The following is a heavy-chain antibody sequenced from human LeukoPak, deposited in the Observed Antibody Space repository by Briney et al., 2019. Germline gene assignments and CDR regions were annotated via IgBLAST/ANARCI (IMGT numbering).Heavy chain of an antibody. CDR3: ASSHDSSGND. CDR2: IKYDGSLK. V-gene: IGHV3-7*01. J-gene: IGHJ4*02. Sequence: GGSLRLSCAASGFSFSSYWMAWVRRAPGKGLEWVANIKYDGSLKFYGGSVKGRFTISRDNTKNSLYLETNSLRVDDTALYFCASSHDSSGNDWGQGTMVTVSS. CDR1: GFSFSSYW. D-gene: IGHD3-22*01.